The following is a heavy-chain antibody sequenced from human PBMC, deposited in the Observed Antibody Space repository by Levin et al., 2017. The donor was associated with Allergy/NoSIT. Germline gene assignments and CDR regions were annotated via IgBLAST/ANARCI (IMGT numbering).Heavy chain of an antibody. Sequence: HPGGSLRLSCAASGFTFRSYSMHWVRQAPGRGLEWISYISSSSNTKYYADSVKGRFTISRDNAKNSLFLQMNSLRVEDTAVYYCARDRNWNYEIFYYAMDVWGQGTMVTVSS. CDR2: ISSSSNTK. V-gene: IGHV3-48*01. D-gene: IGHD1-7*01. CDR3: ARDRNWNYEIFYYAMDV. CDR1: GFTFRSYS. J-gene: IGHJ6*02.